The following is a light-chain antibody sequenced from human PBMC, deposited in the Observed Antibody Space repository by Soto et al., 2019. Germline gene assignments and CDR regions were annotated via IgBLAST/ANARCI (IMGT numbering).Light chain of an antibody. Sequence: EIVMTQFPATLSVSPVERATLSCSASQAVGVHFAWYQQKPAQVPSLLIYDASHRATGVPDRFSGSGSGTEFTLTISSLQPDDFATYYCQHYNSYSEAFGQGTKVDIK. J-gene: IGKJ1*01. CDR2: DAS. V-gene: IGKV3-15*01. CDR3: QHYNSYSEA. CDR1: QAVGVH.